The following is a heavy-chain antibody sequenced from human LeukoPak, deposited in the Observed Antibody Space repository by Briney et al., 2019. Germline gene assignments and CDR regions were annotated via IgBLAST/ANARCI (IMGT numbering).Heavy chain of an antibody. CDR2: INHSGST. D-gene: IGHD5-12*01. V-gene: IGHV4-34*01. CDR1: GGSFSGYY. J-gene: IGHJ4*02. Sequence: SETLSLTCAVYGGSFSGYYWSWIRQPPGMGLEWIGEINHSGSTNYNPSLKSRVTISVDTSKNQFSLKLSSVTAADTAVYYCARGRYSGYGFNYWGQGTLVTVSS. CDR3: ARGRYSGYGFNY.